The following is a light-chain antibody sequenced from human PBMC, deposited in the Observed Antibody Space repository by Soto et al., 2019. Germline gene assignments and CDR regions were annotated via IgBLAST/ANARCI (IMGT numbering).Light chain of an antibody. CDR1: KSISSY. Sequence: DIQMTHPPSSLSAFVGARVTITSRASKSISSYLNWYQQKPGKAPKLLIYAASSLQIGVPSRFSGSGSGTDFTLTISSLQPEDFATYYCQQSYSTPLTFGGGTKVEIK. V-gene: IGKV1-39*01. CDR3: QQSYSTPLT. J-gene: IGKJ4*01. CDR2: AAS.